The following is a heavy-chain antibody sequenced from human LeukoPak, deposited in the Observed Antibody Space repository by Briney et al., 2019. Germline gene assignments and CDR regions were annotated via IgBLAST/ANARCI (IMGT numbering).Heavy chain of an antibody. CDR2: INHSGST. CDR1: GGSFSGYY. D-gene: IGHD4-23*01. Sequence: SETLSLTCAVYGGSFSGYYWSWIRQPPGKGLEWIGEINHSGSTDYNPSLKSRVTISVDTSKNQFSLKLSSVTAADTAVYYCARAEYGGKDDYWGQGTLVTVSS. V-gene: IGHV4-34*01. J-gene: IGHJ4*02. CDR3: ARAEYGGKDDY.